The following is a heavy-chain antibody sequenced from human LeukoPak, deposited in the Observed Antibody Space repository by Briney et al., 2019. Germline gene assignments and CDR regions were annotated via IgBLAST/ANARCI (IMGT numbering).Heavy chain of an antibody. V-gene: IGHV4-59*01. CDR1: GGSISSYY. J-gene: IGHJ6*02. Sequence: SETLSLTCTVSGGSISSYYWSWIRQPPGKGLEWIGYIYYSGSINYNPSLKSRVTISVDTSKNQFSLKLSSVTAADTAVYYCARDSGSYREEYYGMDVWGQGTTVTVSS. CDR2: IYYSGSI. D-gene: IGHD1-26*01. CDR3: ARDSGSYREEYYGMDV.